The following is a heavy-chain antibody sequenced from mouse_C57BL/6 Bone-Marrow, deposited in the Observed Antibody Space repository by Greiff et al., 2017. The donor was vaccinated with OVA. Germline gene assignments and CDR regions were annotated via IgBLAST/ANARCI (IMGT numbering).Heavy chain of an antibody. Sequence: DVKLVESEGGLVQPGSSMKLSCTASGFTFSDYYMAWVRQVPEKGLEWVANINYDGSSTYYLDSLKSRFIISRDNAKNILYLQMSSLKSEDTATYYCARVYDYDEGWYFDVWGTGTTVTVSS. J-gene: IGHJ1*03. D-gene: IGHD2-4*01. V-gene: IGHV5-16*01. CDR2: INYDGSST. CDR3: ARVYDYDEGWYFDV. CDR1: GFTFSDYY.